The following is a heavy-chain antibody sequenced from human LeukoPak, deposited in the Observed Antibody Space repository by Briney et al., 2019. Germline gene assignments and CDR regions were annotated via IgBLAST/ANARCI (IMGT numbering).Heavy chain of an antibody. Sequence: SETLSLTCAVYGGSFSGYYWSWIRQPPGKGLEWIGYIYYSGSTNYNPSLKSRVTISVDTSKNQFSLKLSSVTAADTAVYYCARGPAGTRFVWFDPWGQGTLVTVSS. CDR1: GGSFSGYY. J-gene: IGHJ5*02. CDR3: ARGPAGTRFVWFDP. D-gene: IGHD6-13*01. CDR2: IYYSGST. V-gene: IGHV4-59*01.